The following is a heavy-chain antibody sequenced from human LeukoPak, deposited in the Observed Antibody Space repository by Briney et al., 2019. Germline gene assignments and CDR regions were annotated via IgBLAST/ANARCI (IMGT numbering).Heavy chain of an antibody. CDR1: GGSLSSYF. D-gene: IGHD3-10*01. CDR3: ARVLLAYYYGSGSYYNPFHY. CDR2: FYSSGST. V-gene: IGHV4-59*01. Sequence: PSETLSLTCTVSGGSLSSYFWTWIRQPPGKGLDWIGYFYSSGSTNYNPSLKSRVTISLDTSKNQFSLKLSSVTTADTAVYYCARVLLAYYYGSGSYYNPFHYWGQGTLVTVSS. J-gene: IGHJ4*02.